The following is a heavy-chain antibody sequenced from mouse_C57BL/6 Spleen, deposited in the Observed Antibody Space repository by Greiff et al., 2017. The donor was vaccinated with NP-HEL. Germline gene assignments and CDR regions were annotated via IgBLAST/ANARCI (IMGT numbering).Heavy chain of an antibody. CDR2: INSDGGST. V-gene: IGHV5-16*01. CDR3: ARATVMSYYYSTDY. Sequence: DVLLVQPEGGLVQPGSSMKLSCTASGFTFSGYYMAWVRQVPGQGLEWVANINSDGGSTYYLDSLKSRFILSRDNAKNILYLQLSSLTSEYTATYYGARATVMSYYYSTDYWGQGTSVTVSS. CDR1: GFTFSGYY. J-gene: IGHJ4*01. D-gene: IGHD1-1*01.